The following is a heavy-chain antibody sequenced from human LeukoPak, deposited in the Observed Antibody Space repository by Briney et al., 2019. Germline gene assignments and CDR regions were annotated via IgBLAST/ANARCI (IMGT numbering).Heavy chain of an antibody. Sequence: PGGSLRLSCAASGFTFSSYAMSWVRQAPGKGLEWVSAISGSGGSTYYADSVKGRFTISRDNSKNTLYLQMNSLRAEDTAVYYCAKGTGIAAAGPDLAWDYWDQGTLVTVSS. CDR2: ISGSGGST. J-gene: IGHJ4*02. V-gene: IGHV3-23*01. D-gene: IGHD6-13*01. CDR3: AKGTGIAAAGPDLAWDY. CDR1: GFTFSSYA.